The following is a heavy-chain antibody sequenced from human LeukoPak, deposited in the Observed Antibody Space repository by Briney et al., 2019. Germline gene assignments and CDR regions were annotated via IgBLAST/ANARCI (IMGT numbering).Heavy chain of an antibody. Sequence: GGSLRLSCEASGFTFSSYGMHWVRQAPGKGLEWVAVISYNGSNKYYADSVKGRFTISRDNSKNTLYLQMNSLRAEDTAVYYCAKDLYRPAGYYGMDVWGQGTTVTVSS. CDR3: AKDLYRPAGYYGMDV. CDR1: GFTFSSYG. V-gene: IGHV3-30*18. J-gene: IGHJ6*02. CDR2: ISYNGSNK. D-gene: IGHD2-2*01.